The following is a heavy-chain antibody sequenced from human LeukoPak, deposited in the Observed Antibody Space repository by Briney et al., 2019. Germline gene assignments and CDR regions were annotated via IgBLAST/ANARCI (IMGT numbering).Heavy chain of an antibody. Sequence: GASVKASCKASGYTFTSYYMHWVRQAPGQGLEWMGIINPSGGSTAYAQKFQGRVTMTRDMSTSTVYMDLSSLRSEDTAVYYCARDSPAAGKENFDYWGQGTLVTVSS. V-gene: IGHV1-46*01. CDR2: INPSGGST. D-gene: IGHD6-13*01. J-gene: IGHJ4*02. CDR3: ARDSPAAGKENFDY. CDR1: GYTFTSYY.